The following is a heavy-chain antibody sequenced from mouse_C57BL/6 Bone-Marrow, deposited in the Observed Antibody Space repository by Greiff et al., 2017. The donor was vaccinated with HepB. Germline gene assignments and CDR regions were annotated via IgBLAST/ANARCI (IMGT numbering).Heavy chain of an antibody. Sequence: QVQLQQPGAELVKPGASVKMSCKASGYTFTSYWITWVKQRPGQGLEWIGDIYPGSGSTNYNEKFKSKATLTVDTSSSTAYMQLSSLTSEDSAVYYCARSEGWLPPYAMDYWGQGTSVTVSS. CDR2: IYPGSGST. J-gene: IGHJ4*01. V-gene: IGHV1-55*01. CDR1: GYTFTSYW. CDR3: ARSEGWLPPYAMDY. D-gene: IGHD2-3*01.